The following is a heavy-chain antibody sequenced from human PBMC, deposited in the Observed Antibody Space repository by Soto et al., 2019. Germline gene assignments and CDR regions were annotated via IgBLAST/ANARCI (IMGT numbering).Heavy chain of an antibody. Sequence: TLSLTCTVSGGSVSRDSYYWSWIRQPPGKGLEWIGYISNSGSTKYNPSLESRVTISIDTSKNHLSLKMSSVTAADTAVYYCAKDHANYDFWSGFLSYSSWFDPWGQGTQVTVSS. CDR1: GGSVSRDSYY. CDR3: AKDHANYDFWSGFLSYSSWFDP. CDR2: ISNSGST. D-gene: IGHD3-3*01. J-gene: IGHJ5*02. V-gene: IGHV4-61*03.